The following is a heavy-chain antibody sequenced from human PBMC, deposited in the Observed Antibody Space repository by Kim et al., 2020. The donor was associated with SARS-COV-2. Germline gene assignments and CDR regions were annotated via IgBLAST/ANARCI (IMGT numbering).Heavy chain of an antibody. V-gene: IGHV1-46*01. J-gene: IGHJ4*02. CDR3: ARGSPVYYDILTGYYRDY. D-gene: IGHD3-9*01. CDR2: INPSGGST. CDR1: GYTFTSYY. Sequence: ASVKVSCKASGYTFTSYYMHWVRQAPGQGLEWMGIINPSGGSTSYAQKFQGRVTMTRETSTSTVYMELSSLRSEDTAVYYCARGSPVYYDILTGYYRDYWGQGALGTVSS.